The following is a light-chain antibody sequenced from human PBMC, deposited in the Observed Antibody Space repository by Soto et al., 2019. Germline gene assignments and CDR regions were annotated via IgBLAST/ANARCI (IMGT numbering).Light chain of an antibody. Sequence: QPVLTQPPSVSGAPGQRVTISCTGSSSNIGAGYDVHWYQQLPGTAPKLLIYGNSNRPSGVPDRFSGSKSGTSASLAITGLQAEGEADYYCQSYDSSLSGFWVFGGGTKLTVL. V-gene: IGLV1-40*01. CDR1: SSNIGAGYD. CDR3: QSYDSSLSGFWV. CDR2: GNS. J-gene: IGLJ3*02.